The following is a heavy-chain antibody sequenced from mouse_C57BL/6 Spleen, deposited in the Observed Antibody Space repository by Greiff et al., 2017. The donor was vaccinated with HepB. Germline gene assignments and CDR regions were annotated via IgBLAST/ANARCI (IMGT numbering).Heavy chain of an antibody. D-gene: IGHD1-1*01. Sequence: QVQLKQSGAELARPGASVKLSCKASGYTFTSYGISWVKQRTGQGLEWIGEIYPRSGNTYYNEKFKGKATLTADKSSSTAYMELRSLTSEDSAVYFCARSHYYGSSYGAMDYWGQGTSVTVSS. V-gene: IGHV1-81*01. CDR1: GYTFTSYG. J-gene: IGHJ4*01. CDR2: IYPRSGNT. CDR3: ARSHYYGSSYGAMDY.